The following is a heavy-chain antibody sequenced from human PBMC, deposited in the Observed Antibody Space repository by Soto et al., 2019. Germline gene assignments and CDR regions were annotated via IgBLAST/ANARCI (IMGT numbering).Heavy chain of an antibody. CDR2: IIPIPGTA. Sequence: QVQLVQSGAEVKKPGSSVKVSCTASGGTFGSYAISWVRQAPGQGLEWMGGIIPIPGTANYAQKFQGRVTIAADESTSTAYMELSSLRSEDTAMYYCARSQGSSTSLEIYYYYYYGMDVWGQGTTVTVSS. CDR3: ARSQGSSTSLEIYYYYYYGMDV. D-gene: IGHD2-2*01. J-gene: IGHJ6*02. V-gene: IGHV1-69*01. CDR1: GGTFGSYA.